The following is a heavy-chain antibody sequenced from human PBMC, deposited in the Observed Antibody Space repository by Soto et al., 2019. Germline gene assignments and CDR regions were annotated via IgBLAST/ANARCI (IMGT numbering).Heavy chain of an antibody. CDR2: ISAYNGNT. CDR3: ARSLGDSSGWAPYNWFDP. D-gene: IGHD6-19*01. CDR1: GYTFTSYG. Sequence: ASVKRSCTASGYTFTSYGISWVRQAPGQGLEWMGWISAYNGNTNYAQKLQGRVTMTTDTSTSTAYMELRSLRSDDTAVYYCARSLGDSSGWAPYNWFDPCGQGTLVIVSS. J-gene: IGHJ5*02. V-gene: IGHV1-18*04.